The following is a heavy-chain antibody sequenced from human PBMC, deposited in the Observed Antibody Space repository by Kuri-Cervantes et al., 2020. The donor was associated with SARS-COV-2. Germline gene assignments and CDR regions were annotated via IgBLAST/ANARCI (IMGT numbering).Heavy chain of an antibody. D-gene: IGHD3-3*01. CDR1: GFTSSSYA. V-gene: IGHV3-74*01. Sequence: GESLKISCAASGFTSSSYAMHWVRQAPGKGLVWVSRINSDGSSTSYADSVKGRFTISRDNAKNSLYLQMNSLRDEDTAVYYCARDSRVAFYDFWSGYPYYSGLDVWGQGTTVTVSS. J-gene: IGHJ6*02. CDR3: ARDSRVAFYDFWSGYPYYSGLDV. CDR2: INSDGSST.